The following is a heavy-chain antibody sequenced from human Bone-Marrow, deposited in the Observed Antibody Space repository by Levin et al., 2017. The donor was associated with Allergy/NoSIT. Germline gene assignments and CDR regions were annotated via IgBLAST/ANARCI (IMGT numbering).Heavy chain of an antibody. V-gene: IGHV5-51*01. CDR2: IYPGDSDT. Sequence: GESLKISCKGSGYSFTSYWIGWVRQMPGKGLEWMGIIYPGDSDTRYSPSFQGQVTISADKSISTAYLQWSSLKASDTAMYYCARLYYYDSSGTRRYYYGMDVWGQGTTVTVSS. D-gene: IGHD3-22*01. CDR3: ARLYYYDSSGTRRYYYGMDV. CDR1: GYSFTSYW. J-gene: IGHJ6*02.